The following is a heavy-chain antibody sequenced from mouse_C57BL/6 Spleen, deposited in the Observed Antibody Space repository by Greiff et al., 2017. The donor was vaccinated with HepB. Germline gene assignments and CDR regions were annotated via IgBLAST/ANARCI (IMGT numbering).Heavy chain of an antibody. V-gene: IGHV5-12*01. Sequence: EVKLQESGGGLVQPGGSLKLSCAASGFTFSDYYMYWVRQTPEKRLEWVAYISNGGGSTYYPDTVKGRFTISRDNAKNTLYLQMSRLKSEDTAMYYCARHLTGGGYFDYWGQGTTLTVSS. CDR1: GFTFSDYY. J-gene: IGHJ2*01. CDR2: ISNGGGST. CDR3: ARHLTGGGYFDY. D-gene: IGHD4-1*01.